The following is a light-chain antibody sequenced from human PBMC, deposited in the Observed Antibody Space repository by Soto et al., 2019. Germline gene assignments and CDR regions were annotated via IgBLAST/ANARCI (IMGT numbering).Light chain of an antibody. V-gene: IGKV3-20*01. CDR3: QQYGTSPRT. CDR1: QNVSSSY. J-gene: IGKJ1*01. Sequence: EIVLTQSPGTLSLSPGERATLSCRASQNVSSSYLAWYQQKPGQAPRLLIYGASSRATGIPDRFSGSGSGRDFTLTIGGLEPEDFAVYYCQQYGTSPRTFGQGTKVEI. CDR2: GAS.